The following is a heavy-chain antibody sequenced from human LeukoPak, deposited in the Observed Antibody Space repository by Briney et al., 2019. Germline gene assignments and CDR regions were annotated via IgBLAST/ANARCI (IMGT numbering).Heavy chain of an antibody. CDR2: INPNSSGT. D-gene: IGHD3-3*01. J-gene: IGHJ5*02. CDR3: ARVLARSYDFWSCDIDNWFDP. Sequence: ASVTLSCKASGYTFTGCYMHWGWHRHAQGQGWEGWINPNSSGTNYAQKFQGRVTMTRTTSISTAYMELSRLRSEDTAVYYCARVLARSYDFWSCDIDNWFDPWGQGTLVTVSS. CDR1: GYTFTGCY. V-gene: IGHV1-2*02.